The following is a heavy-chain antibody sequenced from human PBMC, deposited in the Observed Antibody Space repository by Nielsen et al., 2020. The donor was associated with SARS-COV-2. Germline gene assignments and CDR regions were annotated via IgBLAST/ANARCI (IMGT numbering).Heavy chain of an antibody. V-gene: IGHV5-51*01. Sequence: GGSLRLSCKGSGYSFTSYWIGWVRQMPGKGLEWMGIIYPGDSDTRYSPSFQGQVTISADKSISTAYLQWSSLKASDTAMYYCARRDCSGGSCYKSWFDPWGQGTLVTVSS. D-gene: IGHD2-15*01. CDR2: IYPGDSDT. CDR3: ARRDCSGGSCYKSWFDP. J-gene: IGHJ5*02. CDR1: GYSFTSYW.